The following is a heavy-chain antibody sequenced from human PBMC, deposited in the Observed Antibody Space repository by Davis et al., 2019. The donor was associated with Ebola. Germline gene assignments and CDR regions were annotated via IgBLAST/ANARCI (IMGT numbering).Heavy chain of an antibody. Sequence: SETLSLTCIVSGGSINSSSHYWAWIRQPPGRGLQWIASIYYVGYTYYNPSLKSRVTISINTSKNQFSLRLNFVTAADTAVYYCARVGSYGSGAAYMDVWGKGTTVTVSS. CDR3: ARVGSYGSGAAYMDV. CDR1: GGSINSSSHY. J-gene: IGHJ6*03. CDR2: IYYVGYT. D-gene: IGHD3-10*01. V-gene: IGHV4-39*07.